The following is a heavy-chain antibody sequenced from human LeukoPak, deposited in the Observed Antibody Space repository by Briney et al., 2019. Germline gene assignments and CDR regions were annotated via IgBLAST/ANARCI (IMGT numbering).Heavy chain of an antibody. J-gene: IGHJ6*03. Sequence: GGSLRLSCAASGFTFSSYWMSWVRQAPGKGLEWVANIKQDGSEKYYVDSVKGRFTISRDNAKNSLYLQMNSLRAEDTAVYYCARVRGQWLYYYYYYYMDVWGKGTTVTISS. CDR2: IKQDGSEK. D-gene: IGHD6-19*01. V-gene: IGHV3-7*01. CDR1: GFTFSSYW. CDR3: ARVRGQWLYYYYYYYMDV.